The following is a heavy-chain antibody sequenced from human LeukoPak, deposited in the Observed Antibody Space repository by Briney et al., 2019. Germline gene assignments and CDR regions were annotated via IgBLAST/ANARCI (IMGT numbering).Heavy chain of an antibody. CDR1: GFTFSSYS. D-gene: IGHD5-24*01. J-gene: IGHJ6*02. CDR3: ARKKATDYYYYYYGMDV. V-gene: IGHV3-21*01. CDR2: ISSGSSYI. Sequence: PGGSLRLSCAASGFTFSSYSMNWVRQAPGKGLEWVSSISSGSSYIYYADSVKDRFTISRDNAKNSLYLQMNSLRAEDTAVYYCARKKATDYYYYYYGMDVWGQGTTVTVSS.